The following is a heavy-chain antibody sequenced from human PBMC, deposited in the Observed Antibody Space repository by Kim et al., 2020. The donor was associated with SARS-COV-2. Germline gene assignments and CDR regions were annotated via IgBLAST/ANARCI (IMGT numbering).Heavy chain of an antibody. CDR2: ISDTGVGA. Sequence: GGSLRLSCAVSGFTLRNSDMSWVRQAPGKGLEWVSGISDTGVGAYYASSVRGRFTISRDTSKNTLYLQMNSLRAEDTAIYYCAKNIMSPWFYPWGQGTLV. D-gene: IGHD1-20*01. CDR1: GFTLRNSD. CDR3: AKNIMSPWFYP. J-gene: IGHJ5*02. V-gene: IGHV3-23*01.